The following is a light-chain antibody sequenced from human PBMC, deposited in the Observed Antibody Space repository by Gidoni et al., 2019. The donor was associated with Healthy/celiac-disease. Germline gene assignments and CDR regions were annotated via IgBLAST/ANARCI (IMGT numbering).Light chain of an antibody. CDR3: QQSYSTPLT. V-gene: IGKV1-39*01. Sequence: DIQLTQSPSSLSPSVGDRVTITCRASESISSYLNWYQQKPGKAPKLLIYAASSLPSGVPSRFSGSGSGTDFTLTISSLQPEDFATYYCQQSYSTPLTFGGGTKVEIK. CDR2: AAS. CDR1: ESISSY. J-gene: IGKJ4*01.